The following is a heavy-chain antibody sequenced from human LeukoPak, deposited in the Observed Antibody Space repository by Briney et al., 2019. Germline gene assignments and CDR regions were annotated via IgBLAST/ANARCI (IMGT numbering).Heavy chain of an antibody. J-gene: IGHJ5*02. D-gene: IGHD2-2*02. V-gene: IGHV1-2*02. CDR1: EYSFTGYH. Sequence: ASVKVSCKVVEYSFTGYHLHWMRQAPGHGLEWMGRINPNTGHPVYAYKFQGRVTMTRDTSISTVYMELSRLRVDDTAVYFCARDKDIVLEPPTIPWTKWFDPWGQGTLVTVAS. CDR3: ARDKDIVLEPPTIPWTKWFDP. CDR2: INPNTGHP.